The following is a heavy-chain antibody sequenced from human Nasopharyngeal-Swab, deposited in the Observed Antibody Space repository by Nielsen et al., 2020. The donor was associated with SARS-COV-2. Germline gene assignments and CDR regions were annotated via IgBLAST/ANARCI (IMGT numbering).Heavy chain of an antibody. CDR2: INHSGST. Sequence: SETLSLTCAVYGGSFCGYYWSWIRQPPGKGVEWIGEINHSGSTNYNPSLKSRVTISVDTSKNQFSLKLSSVTAADTAVYYCASSFGVVIMDVWGKGTTVTVSS. V-gene: IGHV4-34*01. CDR1: GGSFCGYY. J-gene: IGHJ6*03. D-gene: IGHD3-3*01. CDR3: ASSFGVVIMDV.